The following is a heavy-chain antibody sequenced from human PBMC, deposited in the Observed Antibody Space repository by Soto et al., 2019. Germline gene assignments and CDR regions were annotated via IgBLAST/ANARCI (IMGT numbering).Heavy chain of an antibody. CDR1: GCTFSSYA. CDR3: ARYSYGVSLFGY. CDR2: IIPIFGTA. Sequence: SVKVSCKASGCTFSSYAISWVRQAPGQGLEWMGGIIPIFGTANYAQKFKGRVTITADESKSTAYMELSSLRSEDTAVYYCARYSYGVSLFGYWGKGSRFTVSS. J-gene: IGHJ4*02. D-gene: IGHD5-18*01. V-gene: IGHV1-69*13.